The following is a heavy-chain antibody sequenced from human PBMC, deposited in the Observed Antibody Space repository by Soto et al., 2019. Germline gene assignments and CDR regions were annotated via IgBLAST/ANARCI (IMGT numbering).Heavy chain of an antibody. V-gene: IGHV4-31*03. D-gene: IGHD3-10*01. CDR1: GGSISSGGYY. Sequence: QVQLQESGPGLVKPSQTLSLTCTVSGGSISSGGYYWSRIRQHPGKGLEWIGYIYYSGSTYYNPSLKSRVTISVDTSKNQFSLKLSSVTAADTAVYYCARADGSGITTYSHFDYWGQGTLVTVSS. CDR2: IYYSGST. J-gene: IGHJ4*02. CDR3: ARADGSGITTYSHFDY.